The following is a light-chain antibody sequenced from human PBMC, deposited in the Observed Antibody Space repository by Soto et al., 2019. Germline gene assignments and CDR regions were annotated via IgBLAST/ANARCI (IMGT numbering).Light chain of an antibody. CDR2: GAS. CDR1: QSVSSSY. CDR3: QQSYSTLSIT. Sequence: IVLTQSPGTLSLSPGERATLSCRASQSVSSSYLAWYQQKPGQAPRLLIYGASSRATGIPDRFSGSGSGTDFTLTISRLEPEDFATYYCQQSYSTLSITFGQGTRLEIK. V-gene: IGKV3-20*01. J-gene: IGKJ5*01.